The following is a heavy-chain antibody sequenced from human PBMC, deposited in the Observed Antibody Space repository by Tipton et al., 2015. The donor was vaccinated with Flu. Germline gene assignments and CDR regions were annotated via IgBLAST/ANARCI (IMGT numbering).Heavy chain of an antibody. D-gene: IGHD3-10*01. V-gene: IGHV4-61*02. CDR3: ARSVVGSGSQYPVGYYYYGMDV. Sequence: TLSLTCTVSGGSISSGSYYWSWIRQPAGKGLEWIGRVYPSGSANYNPSLKSRVTISVDTSKNQFSLNLSSVTAADTAVYYCARSVVGSGSQYPVGYYYYGMDVWDQGP. J-gene: IGHJ6*02. CDR2: VYPSGSA. CDR1: GGSISSGSYY.